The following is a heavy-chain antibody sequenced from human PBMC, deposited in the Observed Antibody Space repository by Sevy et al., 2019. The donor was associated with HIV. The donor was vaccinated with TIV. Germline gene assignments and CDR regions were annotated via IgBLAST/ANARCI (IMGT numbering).Heavy chain of an antibody. Sequence: GGSLRLSCEASGFTFSSYWMSWVRQAPGKGLEWVANIKQDGSEKYYVDSVKGRFTISRDNAKKSLYLQMNSLRAEDTAVYYCARGSNCSDSQTPFDYWGQGTLVTVSS. CDR2: IKQDGSEK. CDR1: GFTFSSYW. CDR3: ARGSNCSDSQTPFDY. D-gene: IGHD3-22*01. J-gene: IGHJ4*02. V-gene: IGHV3-7*03.